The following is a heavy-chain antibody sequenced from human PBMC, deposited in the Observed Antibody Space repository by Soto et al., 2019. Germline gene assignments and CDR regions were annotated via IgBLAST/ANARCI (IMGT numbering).Heavy chain of an antibody. CDR1: GGTFNIYA. D-gene: IGHD3-22*01. Sequence: QVQLVQSGAEVTKPGSSVKVSCKASGGTFNIYAISWVRQAPGQGLEWMGGIIPIFGSPNYAQRFQGRVTITADESTTTSYLELSSLRSEDTAVYYCARDFDSNCYRRLDYWGQGTLVLVSS. J-gene: IGHJ4*02. V-gene: IGHV1-69*01. CDR2: IIPIFGSP. CDR3: ARDFDSNCYRRLDY.